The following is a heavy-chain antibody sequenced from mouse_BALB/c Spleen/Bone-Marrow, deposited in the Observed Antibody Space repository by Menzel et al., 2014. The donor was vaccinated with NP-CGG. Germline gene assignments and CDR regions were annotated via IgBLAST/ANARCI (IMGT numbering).Heavy chain of an antibody. CDR3: AGHGDYYGSSLLAY. CDR1: EYEFPSHD. CDR2: INSDGGST. V-gene: IGHV5-2*01. J-gene: IGHJ3*01. D-gene: IGHD1-1*01. Sequence: EVQRVESGGGLVQPGESLKLSCESNEYEFPSHDMSWVRKTPEKRLELVAAINSDGGSTYYPDTMERRFIISRDNSKKTLYLQMSSLRSEDTAFYYCAGHGDYYGSSLLAYWGQGTLVTVSA.